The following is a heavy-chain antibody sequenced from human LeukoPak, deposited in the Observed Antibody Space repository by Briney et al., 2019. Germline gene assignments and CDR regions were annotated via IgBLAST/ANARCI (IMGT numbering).Heavy chain of an antibody. CDR3: AKDVHASSGYYLDY. V-gene: IGHV3-23*01. CDR2: ITNNGGST. J-gene: IGHJ4*02. CDR1: GFTFSGYA. D-gene: IGHD3-22*01. Sequence: PGGSLRLSCAASGFTFSGYAMNWVRRAPGKGLEWVSAITNNGGSTYYADSVKGRFTISRDNSKNTLYLQMNSLRAEDTAIYYCAKDVHASSGYYLDYWGQGTLVTVSS.